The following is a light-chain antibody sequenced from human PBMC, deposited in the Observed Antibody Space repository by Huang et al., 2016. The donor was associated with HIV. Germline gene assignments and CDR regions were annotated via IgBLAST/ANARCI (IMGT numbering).Light chain of an antibody. J-gene: IGKJ1*01. V-gene: IGKV1-5*03. CDR2: EAS. CDR3: QQYRSFPWT. CDR1: QSVSPW. Sequence: DIQMTQSSSTLSASVGDRVTIACRASQSVSPWLAWYQQKAGRAPNLLIYEASTLESGVPSRFSGGGSGTDFTLTISGLQPDDFATYYCQQYRSFPWTFGQGTKVEV.